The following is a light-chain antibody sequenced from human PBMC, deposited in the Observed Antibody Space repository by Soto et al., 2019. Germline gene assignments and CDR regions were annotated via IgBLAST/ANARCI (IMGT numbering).Light chain of an antibody. Sequence: DIVMTQTPLSSPVTLGQPASISCRSSQSLVHSDGNTYLSWLQQRPGQPPRLLIYKISNRFSWVPDRFSGSGAGKDFTLKISRVEAEDVGVYYCMQATQFPYTFGQGTKLEIK. V-gene: IGKV2-24*01. J-gene: IGKJ2*01. CDR3: MQATQFPYT. CDR1: QSLVHSDGNTY. CDR2: KIS.